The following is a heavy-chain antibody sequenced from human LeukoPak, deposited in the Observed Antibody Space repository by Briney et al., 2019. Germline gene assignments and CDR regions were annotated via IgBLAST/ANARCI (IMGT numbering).Heavy chain of an antibody. CDR2: IYYSGST. V-gene: IGHV4-59*08. J-gene: IGHJ3*02. CDR1: GGSISSYY. D-gene: IGHD6-13*01. Sequence: SETLSLTCTVSGGSISSYYWSWIRQPPGKGLEWIGYIYYSGSTNYNPSLKSRVTISVDTSKNQFSLKLSSVTAADTAVYYCARRPDSSSWYSHDAFDIWGQGTMVTVSS. CDR3: ARRPDSSSWYSHDAFDI.